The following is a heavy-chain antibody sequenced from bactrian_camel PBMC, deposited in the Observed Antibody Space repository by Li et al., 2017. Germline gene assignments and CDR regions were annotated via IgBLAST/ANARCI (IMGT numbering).Heavy chain of an antibody. CDR2: IYKRGDQI. V-gene: IGHV3S42*01. CDR1: GFVPTKRC. J-gene: IGHJ6*01. CDR3: AARVVGCRNDPEGFNT. D-gene: IGHD5*01. Sequence: DVQLVESGGASAQAGGSLTLSCEAAGFVPTKRCVGWFRQAPGKEREGIASIYKRGDQITYAESVEGRFIISADFATNTMYLQMDNLKPEDSAMYYCAARVVGCRNDPEGFNTWGQGTQVTVS.